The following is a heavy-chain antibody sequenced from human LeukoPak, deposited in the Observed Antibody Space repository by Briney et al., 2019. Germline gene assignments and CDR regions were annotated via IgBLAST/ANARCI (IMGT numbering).Heavy chain of an antibody. V-gene: IGHV3-48*03. CDR2: ISSSGSTI. CDR3: TKSTYWSNPYYFDY. D-gene: IGHD2-2*01. CDR1: GFTFSTYE. Sequence: GGSLRLSCAASGFTFSTYEMNWVRQAPGKGLEWVSYISSSGSTIYYADSVKGRFTISRDNSKNTLSLQMNSLRAEDTAVYYCTKSTYWSNPYYFDYWGQGTLVTVSS. J-gene: IGHJ4*02.